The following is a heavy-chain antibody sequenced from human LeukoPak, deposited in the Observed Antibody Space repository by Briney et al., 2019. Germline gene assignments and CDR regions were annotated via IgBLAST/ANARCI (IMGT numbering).Heavy chain of an antibody. Sequence: GGSLRLSCAASGFTFSNYFMHWVRQTPGKGLVWVSRISSDGSSTTYADAVKGRFTVSRDNAKNTLYLQMNSLSVEDTAIYYCARIATGGPLDWGQGTLVIVSS. CDR2: ISSDGSST. CDR3: ARIATGGPLD. CDR1: GFTFSNYF. V-gene: IGHV3-74*01. J-gene: IGHJ4*02. D-gene: IGHD2-8*02.